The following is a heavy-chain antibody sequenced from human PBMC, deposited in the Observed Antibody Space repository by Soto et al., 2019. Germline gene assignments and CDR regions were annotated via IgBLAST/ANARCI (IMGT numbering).Heavy chain of an antibody. CDR2: ISDDGSKK. CDR1: GFTFSTYG. Sequence: QVQWVDSGGGVAQPGRSLRLSCAASGFTFSTYGMHWVRQAPGKGMEWVAVISDDGSKKNYVDSVKGRFTISRDNSKNTLYLQMNSLRAEDTAVYYCAKDREGKNYYGMDVWGQGTTVTVSS. CDR3: AKDREGKNYYGMDV. V-gene: IGHV3-30*18. D-gene: IGHD1-26*01. J-gene: IGHJ6*02.